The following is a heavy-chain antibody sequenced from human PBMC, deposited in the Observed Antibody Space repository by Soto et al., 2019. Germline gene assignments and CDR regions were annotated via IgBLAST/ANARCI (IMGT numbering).Heavy chain of an antibody. CDR3: ARHPAGLRYFDY. V-gene: IGHV4-39*01. CDR1: DGYIRTIDFY. D-gene: IGHD3-9*01. CDR2: IYYSGST. J-gene: IGHJ4*02. Sequence: SETMSLPCTVSDGYIRTIDFYWAWIRQPPGKGLEWIASIYYSGSTYYGPSLKSRVTISIDTSKNQFSLKLTSLTAADTAVYYCARHPAGLRYFDYWGPGTLVTVSS.